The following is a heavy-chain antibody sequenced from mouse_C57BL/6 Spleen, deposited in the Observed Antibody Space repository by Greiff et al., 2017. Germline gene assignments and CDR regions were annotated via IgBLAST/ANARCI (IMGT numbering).Heavy chain of an antibody. Sequence: QVQLKQPGAELVKPGASVKVSCKASGYTFTSYWMHWVKQRPGQGLEWIGSIHPSDSDTNYNQKFKGKATLTVDKSSSTAYMQLSSLTSEDSAVYYCAIGEDYGNFRYWGQGTTVTVSS. V-gene: IGHV1-74*01. CDR2: IHPSDSDT. CDR3: AIGEDYGNFRY. D-gene: IGHD2-1*01. J-gene: IGHJ2*01. CDR1: GYTFTSYW.